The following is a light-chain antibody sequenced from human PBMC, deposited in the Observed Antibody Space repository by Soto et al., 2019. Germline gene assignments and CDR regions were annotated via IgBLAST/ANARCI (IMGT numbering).Light chain of an antibody. CDR1: QSLVHIDVNTY. Sequence: DIVLTQTRLSSPVTLGQPASISCRSSQSLVHIDVNTYFNWLQQRPGQPPRLLIHKISNRFPGVTDRFSGSGTVTDFTLKISRVENEDVGIYYCMPAPQTYTFGQGTRLEIK. J-gene: IGKJ2*01. CDR3: MPAPQTYT. CDR2: KIS. V-gene: IGKV2-24*01.